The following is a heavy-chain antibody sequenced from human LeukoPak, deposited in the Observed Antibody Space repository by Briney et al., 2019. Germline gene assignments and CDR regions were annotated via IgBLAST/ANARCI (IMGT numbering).Heavy chain of an antibody. J-gene: IGHJ4*02. Sequence: GRSLRLSCVASGFTFTRYAMHWVRQAPGKRLEWVTVVSYDGNDKYYADSVKGRFTISRDNSKNTVYLQMNSLRAEDTAVYYCARDDALATDGFDSWGQGTLVTVSS. CDR1: GFTFTRYA. CDR2: VSYDGNDK. V-gene: IGHV3-30*04. CDR3: ARDDALATDGFDS. D-gene: IGHD5-24*01.